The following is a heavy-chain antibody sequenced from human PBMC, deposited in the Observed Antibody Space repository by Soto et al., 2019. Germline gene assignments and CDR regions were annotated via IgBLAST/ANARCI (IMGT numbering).Heavy chain of an antibody. CDR3: ARRLLGATVTYFDY. J-gene: IGHJ4*01. CDR2: IDSSGGST. CDR1: GFTFSSYA. D-gene: IGHD1-26*01. V-gene: IGHV3-23*01. Sequence: EVQLLESGGGLVQAGGSLRLSCAASGFTFSSYAMGWVRQAPWKGLEWVSSIDSSGGSTYYADSVKGRFTMSRDKSKNTLYLQMNSLRAEDTAVYYCARRLLGATVTYFDYWGQGTLVTVSS.